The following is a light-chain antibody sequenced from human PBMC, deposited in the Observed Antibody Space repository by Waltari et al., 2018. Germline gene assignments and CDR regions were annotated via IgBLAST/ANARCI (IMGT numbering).Light chain of an antibody. CDR2: QDT. CDR3: QAWDNSAVV. J-gene: IGLJ2*01. Sequence: SYKLTQPPSLSVSPGQTASITCSGVALEDYYFAWYQQRPGQSPVLLIYQDTKRPSGIPERFSGSNSGNTATLTIRETQTIDDADYYCQAWDNSAVVFGGGTTLTVL. CDR1: ALEDYY. V-gene: IGLV3-1*01.